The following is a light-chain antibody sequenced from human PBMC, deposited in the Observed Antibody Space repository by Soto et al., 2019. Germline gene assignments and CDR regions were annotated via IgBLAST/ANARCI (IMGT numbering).Light chain of an antibody. J-gene: IGKJ4*01. Sequence: DIQMTQSPSTLSASVGDRVTITCRASRSISYWLAWYQRRPRMAPKLLIFDASILQSGVPSRFSGSGSGTEFTLTISRLQTDDFATYYCQQYGSFSPITFGGGTKVEI. V-gene: IGKV1-5*01. CDR3: QQYGSFSPIT. CDR2: DAS. CDR1: RSISYW.